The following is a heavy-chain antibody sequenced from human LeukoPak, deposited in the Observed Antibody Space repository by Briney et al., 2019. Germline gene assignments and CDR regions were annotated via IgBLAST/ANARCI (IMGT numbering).Heavy chain of an antibody. J-gene: IGHJ4*02. CDR1: GGSISSYY. CDR3: ARGMVVAATPFDY. Sequence: SSETLSLTCTVSGGSISSYYWSWIRQPPGKGLEWIGYIYYSGSTNYNPSLKSRVTISVDTSKNQFSLKLSSVTAADTAVYYCARGMVVAATPFDYWGQGTLVTVSS. V-gene: IGHV4-59*01. D-gene: IGHD2-15*01. CDR2: IYYSGST.